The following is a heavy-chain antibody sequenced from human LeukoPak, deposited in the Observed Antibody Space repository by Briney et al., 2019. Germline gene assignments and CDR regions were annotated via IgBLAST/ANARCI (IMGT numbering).Heavy chain of an antibody. CDR2: IHHDGNNK. J-gene: IGHJ6*02. V-gene: IGHV3-30*02. CDR1: GFKFTTYG. CDR3: AKDGGVYGMDV. Sequence: PGGSLRLSCAASGFKFTTYGMHWVRQAPGKGLEWVAVIHHDGNNKYYADSVKGRFTISRDNSKNTLYLQMNSLRAEDTAVYYCAKDGGVYGMDVWGQGTTVTVSS. D-gene: IGHD3-3*01.